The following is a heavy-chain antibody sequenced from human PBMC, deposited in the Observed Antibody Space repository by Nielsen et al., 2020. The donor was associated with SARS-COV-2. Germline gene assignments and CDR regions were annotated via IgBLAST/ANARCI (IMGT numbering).Heavy chain of an antibody. CDR2: ISAYNGNT. Sequence: WVRQAPGQGLEWMGWISAYNGNTNYAQKFQGRVTITADESTSTAYMELSSLRSEDTAVYYCARAGWSAGTTYYYYYYYMDVWGKGTTVTVSS. D-gene: IGHD1-1*01. CDR3: ARAGWSAGTTYYYYYYYMDV. J-gene: IGHJ6*03. V-gene: IGHV1-18*01.